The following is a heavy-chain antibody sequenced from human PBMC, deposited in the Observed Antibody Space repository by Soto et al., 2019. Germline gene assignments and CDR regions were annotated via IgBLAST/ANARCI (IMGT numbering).Heavy chain of an antibody. J-gene: IGHJ6*03. CDR3: AREGPSMVRGVISYYYYYMDV. V-gene: IGHV1-8*01. CDR1: GYTFTSYD. CDR2: MNPNSGNT. Sequence: GASVKVSCKASGYTFTSYDINWVRQATGQGLEWMGWMNPNSGNTGYAQKFQGRVTMTRNTSISTAYMELSSLRSEDTAVYYCAREGPSMVRGVISYYYYYMDVWGQGTTVTVSS. D-gene: IGHD3-10*01.